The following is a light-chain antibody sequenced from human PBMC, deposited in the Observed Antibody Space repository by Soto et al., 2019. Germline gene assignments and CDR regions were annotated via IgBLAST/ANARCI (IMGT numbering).Light chain of an antibody. J-gene: IGLJ1*01. CDR1: SSDVGAYNY. V-gene: IGLV2-8*01. Sequence: QSALTQPPSASGSLGQSVTISCTGTSSDVGAYNYVSWYQQHPGKAPKLMIYEVTRRPSGVPDRFSGSKSGNTASLNVSGLQAEDEADYYCCSYADNNDYVLGTGTKVTVL. CDR2: EVT. CDR3: CSYADNNDYV.